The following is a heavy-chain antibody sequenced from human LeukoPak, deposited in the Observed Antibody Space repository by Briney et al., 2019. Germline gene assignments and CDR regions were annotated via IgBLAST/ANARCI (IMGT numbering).Heavy chain of an antibody. V-gene: IGHV4-31*03. J-gene: IGHJ5*02. Sequence: SETLSLTCTVSGGSISSGDHYWNWIRLHPGKGLEWIGYIYYSGSSYYTPSLKSRLTISVDTSKNQFSLMLSSVTAADTAVYYCARGSYRSGSYNWFDPWGQGTPVTVSS. CDR3: ARGSYRSGSYNWFDP. CDR2: IYYSGSS. CDR1: GGSISSGDHY. D-gene: IGHD3-10*01.